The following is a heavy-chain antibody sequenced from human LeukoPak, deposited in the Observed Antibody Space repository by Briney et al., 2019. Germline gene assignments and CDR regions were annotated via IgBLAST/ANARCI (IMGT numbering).Heavy chain of an antibody. CDR2: IYHSGST. V-gene: IGHV4-30-2*01. Sequence: PSQTLSLTCAVSGGSISSGGYSWSWIRQPPGKGLEWIGYIYHSGSTYYNPSLKSRVTISVDRSKNQFSLKLSSVTAADTAVYSCARGRTDDYFDYWGQGTLVTVSS. CDR3: ARGRTDDYFDY. CDR1: GGSISSGGYS. J-gene: IGHJ4*02.